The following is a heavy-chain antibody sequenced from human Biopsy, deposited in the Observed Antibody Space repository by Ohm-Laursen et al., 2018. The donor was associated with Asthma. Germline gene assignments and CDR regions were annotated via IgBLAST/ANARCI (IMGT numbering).Heavy chain of an antibody. V-gene: IGHV1-18*01. D-gene: IGHD3-10*01. CDR3: ARAVDVSHYYGRDV. CDR2: LSVYNGHT. Sequence: ASVKVSCTPSGYTFNRAGITWVRQAPGQGLEWMGWLSVYNGHTKLAQKLQDRVTMITDTSTSTAYMELRSLRSEATGVYFWARAVDVSHYYGRDVWGQGTTVTVS. J-gene: IGHJ6*02. CDR1: GYTFNRAG.